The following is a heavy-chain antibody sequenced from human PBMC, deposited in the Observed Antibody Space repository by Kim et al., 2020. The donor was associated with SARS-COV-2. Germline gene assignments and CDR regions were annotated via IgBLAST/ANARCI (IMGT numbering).Heavy chain of an antibody. Sequence: SVKVRFTISRDNSKNSLYLQMNSLRAEDTAVYYCARTSSIAARRPGYCDYWGQGALVTVSS. V-gene: IGHV3-30*01. CDR3: ARTSSIAARRPGYCDY. D-gene: IGHD6-6*01. J-gene: IGHJ4*02.